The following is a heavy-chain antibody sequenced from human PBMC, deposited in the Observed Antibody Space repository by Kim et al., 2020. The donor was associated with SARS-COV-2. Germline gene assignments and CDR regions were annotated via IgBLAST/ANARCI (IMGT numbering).Heavy chain of an antibody. CDR2: TNTNTGNQ. V-gene: IGHV7-4-1*02. Sequence: ASVKVSCKASGYTFTSYAMNWVRQAPGQGLEWMGWTNTNTGNQTNAKGFTGRFVFPLDTSVSTAYLQIRSLKAEDTAVYYCARAAGITIFGVVIIDYYMDVWGKGTTVTVSS. CDR1: GYTFTSYA. D-gene: IGHD3-3*01. J-gene: IGHJ6*03. CDR3: ARAAGITIFGVVIIDYYMDV.